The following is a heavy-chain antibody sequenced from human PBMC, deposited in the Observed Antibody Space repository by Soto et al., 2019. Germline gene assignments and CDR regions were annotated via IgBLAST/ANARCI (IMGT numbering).Heavy chain of an antibody. CDR2: IIPIFGTA. J-gene: IGHJ4*02. D-gene: IGHD3-22*01. CDR3: AARGDSSGYCPFDY. V-gene: IGHV1-69*01. CDR1: GGTFSSYA. Sequence: QVQLVQSRAEVKKPGSSVKVSCKASGGTFSSYAISWVRQAPGQGLEWMGGIIPIFGTANYAQKFQGRVTITADESTSTAYMELSSLRSEDTAVYYCAARGDSSGYCPFDYWGQGTLVTVSS.